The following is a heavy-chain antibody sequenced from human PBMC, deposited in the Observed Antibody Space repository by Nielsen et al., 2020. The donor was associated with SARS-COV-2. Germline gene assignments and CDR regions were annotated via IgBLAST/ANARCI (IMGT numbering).Heavy chain of an antibody. J-gene: IGHJ4*02. D-gene: IGHD3-22*01. CDR3: AKDLWVVRLLAPLFDY. V-gene: IGHV3-30*18. Sequence: GESLKISCAASGFTFSSYGMHWVRQAPGKGLEWVAVISYDGSNKYYADSVKGRFTNSRDNSKNTLYLQMNSLRAEDTAVYYCAKDLWVVRLLAPLFDYWGQGTLVTVSS. CDR1: GFTFSSYG. CDR2: ISYDGSNK.